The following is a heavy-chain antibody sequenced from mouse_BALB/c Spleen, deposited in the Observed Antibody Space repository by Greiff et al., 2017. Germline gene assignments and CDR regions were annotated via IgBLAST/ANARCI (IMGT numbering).Heavy chain of an antibody. CDR2: IDPANGNT. D-gene: IGHD2-4*01. V-gene: IGHV14-3*02. CDR3: ARGTMITTGALDY. Sequence: VQLQQSGAELVKPGASVKLSCTASGFNIKDTYMHWVKQRPEQGLEWIGRIDPANGNTKYDPKFQGKATITADTSSNTAYLQLSSLTSEDTAGYYCARGTMITTGALDYWGQGTTLTVSS. CDR1: GFNIKDTY. J-gene: IGHJ2*01.